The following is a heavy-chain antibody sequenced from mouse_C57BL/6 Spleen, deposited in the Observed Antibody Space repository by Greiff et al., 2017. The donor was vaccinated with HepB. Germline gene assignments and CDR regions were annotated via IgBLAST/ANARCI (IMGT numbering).Heavy chain of an antibody. CDR1: GFSLSTFGMG. CDR2: IWWGDDK. J-gene: IGHJ1*03. CDR3: ARVEDNGSSSEYFDV. V-gene: IGHV8-8*01. Sequence: QVTLKVSGPGILQPSQTLSLTCSFSGFSLSTFGMGVGWLRQPSGKGLEWLAHIWWGDDKYYNPVLKSRLTITKDTSKNQVILEIAHVDTADTDTYYCARVEDNGSSSEYFDVWGTGTTVTVSS. D-gene: IGHD1-1*01.